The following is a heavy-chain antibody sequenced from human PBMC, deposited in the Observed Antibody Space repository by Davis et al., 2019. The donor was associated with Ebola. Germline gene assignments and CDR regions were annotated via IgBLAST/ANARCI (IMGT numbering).Heavy chain of an antibody. D-gene: IGHD6-6*01. V-gene: IGHV3-21*01. CDR1: GFTFSDTL. J-gene: IGHJ6*02. CDR2: ISSSSSYI. CDR3: ARSSIAARPGYYYGMDV. Sequence: GGSLRLSCAASGFTFSDTLMHWVRQAPGKGLEWVSSISSSSSYIYYADPVKGRFTISRDNAKNSLYLQMNSLRAEDTAVYYCARSSIAARPGYYYGMDVWGQGTTVTVSS.